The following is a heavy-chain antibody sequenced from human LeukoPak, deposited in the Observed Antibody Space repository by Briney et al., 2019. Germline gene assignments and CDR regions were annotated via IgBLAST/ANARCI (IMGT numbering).Heavy chain of an antibody. J-gene: IGHJ3*02. D-gene: IGHD1-26*01. Sequence: SETLSLTCTVSGGSISDYYWNWIRQPTGKGLEWVGYIHYSGYTNYNPSLTSRVITSVDTSKNQFSLRLTSVTTADTAVYYCAGSGNYRRDAFDIWGQGTMV. CDR3: AGSGNYRRDAFDI. V-gene: IGHV4-59*01. CDR2: IHYSGYT. CDR1: GGSISDYY.